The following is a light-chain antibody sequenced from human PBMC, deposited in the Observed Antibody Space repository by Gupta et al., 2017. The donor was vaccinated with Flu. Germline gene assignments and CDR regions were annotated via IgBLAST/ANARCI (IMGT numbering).Light chain of an antibody. CDR2: QDI. Sequence: SYELTQPPSLSVSPGQSASITCSGDALGDKFVSWYQQKAGQSPVLVIFQDINRPSRIPERFSGSNSGNKATLTISGTQAMDEADYYCQTWDSGTAVFGGGTKLTVL. CDR1: ALGDKF. V-gene: IGLV3-1*01. J-gene: IGLJ2*01. CDR3: QTWDSGTAV.